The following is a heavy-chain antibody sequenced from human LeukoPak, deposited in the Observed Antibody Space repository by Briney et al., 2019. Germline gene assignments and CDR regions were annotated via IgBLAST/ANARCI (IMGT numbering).Heavy chain of an antibody. V-gene: IGHV1-2*02. CDR3: ARDFGNDYVFSY. J-gene: IGHJ4*02. CDR1: GYTFTGYY. Sequence: ASVKVSCKASGYTFTGYYMHWVRQAPGQGLEWMGWINPNSGGTNYAQKFQGRVTMTRDTSISTAYMELSSLRSEDTAVYYCARDFGNDYVFSYWGQGTLVTVSS. D-gene: IGHD3-16*01. CDR2: INPNSGGT.